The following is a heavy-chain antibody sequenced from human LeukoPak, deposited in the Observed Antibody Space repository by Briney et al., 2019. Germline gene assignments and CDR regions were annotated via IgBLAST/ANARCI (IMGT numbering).Heavy chain of an antibody. D-gene: IGHD6-19*01. CDR2: ISPSGDYT. CDR1: GGTFNSYY. CDR3: ARDNSGWSVDY. J-gene: IGHJ4*02. Sequence: ASVKVSCKASGGTFNSYYMHWVRQAHGQGLEWMGIISPSGDYTRYAQKLQGRVSMTLDTSTSTVYMELNSLESEDTAMYYCARDNSGWSVDYWGQGTLVTVTS. V-gene: IGHV1-46*02.